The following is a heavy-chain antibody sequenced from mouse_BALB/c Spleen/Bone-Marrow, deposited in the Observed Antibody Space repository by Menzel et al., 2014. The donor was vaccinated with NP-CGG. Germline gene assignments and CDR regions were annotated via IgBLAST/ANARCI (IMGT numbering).Heavy chain of an antibody. CDR1: GFSLTGYG. D-gene: IGHD2-4*01. J-gene: IGHJ4*01. CDR3: ARDSFLITRALDY. V-gene: IGHV2-6-7*01. CDR2: IWGDGST. Sequence: VKLVESGPGLVAPSQSLSITCTVSGFSLTGYGVSWVRQPPGKGLEWLGMIWGDGSTDYNSALKSRLSISKDNSKSQVFLKMNSLQTDDTARYYCARDSFLITRALDYWGQGTSVTVS.